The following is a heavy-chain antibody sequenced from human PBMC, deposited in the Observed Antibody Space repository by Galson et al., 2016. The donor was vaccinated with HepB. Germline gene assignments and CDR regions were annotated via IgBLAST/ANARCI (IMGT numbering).Heavy chain of an antibody. V-gene: IGHV3-23*01. CDR1: GFTFSSYA. CDR2: ISASGGST. Sequence: SLRLSCAASGFTFSSYAMSWIRQAPGKGLEWVSSISASGGSTYHADSVKGRFTISRDNSTNTLYLEMISLRPEDTAVYYCAKEGPYSGGGRYSFDYWGQGTLVTVSS. D-gene: IGHD2-21*01. CDR3: AKEGPYSGGGRYSFDY. J-gene: IGHJ4*02.